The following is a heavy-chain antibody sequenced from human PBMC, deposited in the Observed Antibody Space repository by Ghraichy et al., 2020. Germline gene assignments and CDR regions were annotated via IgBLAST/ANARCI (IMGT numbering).Heavy chain of an antibody. CDR2: IYYSGST. CDR1: GGSISSYY. CDR3: ARGTRSKYSRTNYYMDV. J-gene: IGHJ6*03. D-gene: IGHD6-6*01. Sequence: SETLSLTCTVSGGSISSYYWSWIRQPPGKGLEWIGYIYYSGSTNYNPSLKSRVTISVDTSKNQFSLKLSSVTAADTAVYYCARGTRSKYSRTNYYMDVWGKGTTVTVSS. V-gene: IGHV4-59*01.